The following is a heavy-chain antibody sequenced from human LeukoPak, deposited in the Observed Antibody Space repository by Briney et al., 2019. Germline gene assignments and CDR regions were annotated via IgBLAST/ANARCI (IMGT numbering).Heavy chain of an antibody. J-gene: IGHJ4*02. D-gene: IGHD3-10*01. CDR1: GFTFSSYW. V-gene: IGHV3-74*01. CDR3: ARVGMVRGVIIDY. CDR2: INSDGSST. Sequence: GGSLRLSCAPSGFTFSSYWMHWVRQAPGKGLVWVSRINSDGSSTSYADSVKGRFTISRDNAKNTLYQQMNSLRAEDTAVYYCARVGMVRGVIIDYWGQGTLVTVSS.